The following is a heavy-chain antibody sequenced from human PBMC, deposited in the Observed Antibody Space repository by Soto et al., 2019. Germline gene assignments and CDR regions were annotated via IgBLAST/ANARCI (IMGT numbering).Heavy chain of an antibody. J-gene: IGHJ5*02. V-gene: IGHV3-21*01. CDR3: VRYGTAPMLRRNWFDP. Sequence: EVQLVESGGGLVKPGGSLRLSCAASGFTFSSYDMNWVRQAPGKGLEYVSAITTSGSYIYYGDSVRGRFTISRDNAKNTLFLPMDSPRAEDTTVYYCVRYGTAPMLRRNWFDPWGQGTVVTASS. D-gene: IGHD2-8*01. CDR2: ITTSGSYI. CDR1: GFTFSSYD.